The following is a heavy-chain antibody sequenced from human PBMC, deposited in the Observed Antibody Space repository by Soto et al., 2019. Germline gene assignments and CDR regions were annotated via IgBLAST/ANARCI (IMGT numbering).Heavy chain of an antibody. CDR3: ARDISSSWYLGFDY. CDR2: ISAYNGNT. V-gene: IGHV1-18*04. Sequence: ASVKVSCKASGYTFTSYGISWVRQAPGQGLEWMGWISAYNGNTNYAQKLQGRVTMTTDTSTSTAYMELRSLRSDDTAVYYCARDISSSWYLGFDYWGQGTMVTVPS. J-gene: IGHJ4*02. CDR1: GYTFTSYG. D-gene: IGHD6-13*01.